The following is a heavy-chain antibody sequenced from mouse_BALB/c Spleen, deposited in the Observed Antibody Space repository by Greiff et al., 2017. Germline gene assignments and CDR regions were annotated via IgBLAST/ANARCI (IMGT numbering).Heavy chain of an antibody. CDR3: ARSGANGGLEMDY. J-gene: IGHJ4*01. V-gene: IGHV1S132*01. CDR2: IFPGTGTT. CDR1: GYTFTSYW. D-gene: IGHD3-3*01. Sequence: QVHVKQSGAELVKPGASVKLSCKTSGYTFTSYWIQWVKQRPGQGLGWIGEIFPGTGTTYYNEKFKGKATLTIDTSSSTAYMQLSSLTSEDSAVYFCARSGANGGLEMDYWGQGTAVTVSS.